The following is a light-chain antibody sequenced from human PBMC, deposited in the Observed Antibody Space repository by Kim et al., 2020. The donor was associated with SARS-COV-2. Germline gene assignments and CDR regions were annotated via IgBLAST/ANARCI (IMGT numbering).Light chain of an antibody. V-gene: IGKV1-9*01. Sequence: SVGDRVTITCRASQGISSYLAWYQQKPGKAPKLLIYAASTLQSGVPSRFSGSGSGTEFTLTISSLQPEDFATYYCQQLNSYPPVTFGPGTKVDIK. J-gene: IGKJ3*01. CDR1: QGISSY. CDR2: AAS. CDR3: QQLNSYPPVT.